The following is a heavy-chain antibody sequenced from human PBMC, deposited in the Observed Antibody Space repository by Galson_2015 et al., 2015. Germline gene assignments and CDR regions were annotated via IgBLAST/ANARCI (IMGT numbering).Heavy chain of an antibody. V-gene: IGHV2-5*02. Sequence: PALVKPTQTLTLTCTFSGFSLSTSGVGVGWIRQPPGKALEWLALIYWDDDKRYSPSLKSRLTITKDTSKNQVVLTMTNMDPVDTATYYCAHCPYDYVWGSYRPYYFDCWGQGTLVTVSS. CDR1: GFSLSTSGVG. J-gene: IGHJ4*02. CDR2: IYWDDDK. D-gene: IGHD3-16*02. CDR3: AHCPYDYVWGSYRPYYFDC.